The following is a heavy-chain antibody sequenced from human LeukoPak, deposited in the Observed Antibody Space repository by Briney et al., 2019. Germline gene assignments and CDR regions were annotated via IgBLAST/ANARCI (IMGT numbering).Heavy chain of an antibody. D-gene: IGHD3-3*01. V-gene: IGHV3-21*06. CDR2: ISSGSNI. CDR3: ARQYYDIWSGYYTADYYFDY. Sequence: PGRSLRLSCAASGFTFSSYGMNWVRQAPGKGLEWVSSISSGSNIYYADSVKGRFTISRDNAKNSLYLELHSLRAEDTAVYYCARQYYDIWSGYYTADYYFDYWGQGTLVTVSS. CDR1: GFTFSSYG. J-gene: IGHJ4*02.